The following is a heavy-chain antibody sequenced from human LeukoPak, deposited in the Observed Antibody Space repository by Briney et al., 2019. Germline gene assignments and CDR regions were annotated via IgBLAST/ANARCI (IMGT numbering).Heavy chain of an antibody. Sequence: GGSLRLSCAASGFTFSSYSMNWVRQAPGKGLEWVSYISSSSSTIYYADSVKGRFTISRDNAKNSLYLQMNSLRAEDTAVYYCARVYGSGWYGAFDIWGQGTMVTVSS. J-gene: IGHJ3*02. D-gene: IGHD6-19*01. CDR1: GFTFSSYS. CDR2: ISSSSSTI. V-gene: IGHV3-48*04. CDR3: ARVYGSGWYGAFDI.